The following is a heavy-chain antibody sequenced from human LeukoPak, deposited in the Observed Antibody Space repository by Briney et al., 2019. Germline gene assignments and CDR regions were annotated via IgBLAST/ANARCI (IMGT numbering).Heavy chain of an antibody. V-gene: IGHV4-4*07. D-gene: IGHD4-17*01. CDR3: ARSNGDYSGYYFDY. CDR2: IYTSGST. Sequence: SETLSLTCTVSGGSISSYYWSWIRQPAGKGLEWIGRIYTSGSTNYNPSLKSRVTMSVDTSKNQSSLKLSSVTAADTAVYYCARSNGDYSGYYFDYWGQGTLVTVSS. CDR1: GGSISSYY. J-gene: IGHJ4*02.